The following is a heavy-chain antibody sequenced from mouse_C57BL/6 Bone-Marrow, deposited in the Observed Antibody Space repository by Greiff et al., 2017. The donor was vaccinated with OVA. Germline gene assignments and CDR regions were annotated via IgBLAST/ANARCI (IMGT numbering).Heavy chain of an antibody. Sequence: EVKVEESGGGLVKPGGSLKLSCAASGFTFSDYGMHWVRQAPEKGLEWVAYISSGSSTIYYADTVKGRFTISRDNAKNTLFLQMTSLRSEDTAMYYCASLTTVTRYAMDYWGQGTSVTVSS. CDR1: GFTFSDYG. D-gene: IGHD1-1*01. CDR2: ISSGSSTI. CDR3: ASLTTVTRYAMDY. V-gene: IGHV5-17*01. J-gene: IGHJ4*01.